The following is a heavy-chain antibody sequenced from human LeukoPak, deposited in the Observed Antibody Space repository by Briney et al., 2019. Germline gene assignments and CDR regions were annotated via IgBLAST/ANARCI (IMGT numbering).Heavy chain of an antibody. D-gene: IGHD2-2*02. CDR3: AKVTRDIVVVPAAIHRSQYYYYGMDV. CDR1: GFTFSSYA. Sequence: GGSLRLSCAASGFTFSSYAMSWVRQAPGKGLEWVSAISGGGGSTYYADSVKGRFTISRDNSKNTLYLQMNSLRAEDTAVYYCAKVTRDIVVVPAAIHRSQYYYYGMDVWGQGTTVTVSS. J-gene: IGHJ6*02. CDR2: ISGGGGST. V-gene: IGHV3-23*01.